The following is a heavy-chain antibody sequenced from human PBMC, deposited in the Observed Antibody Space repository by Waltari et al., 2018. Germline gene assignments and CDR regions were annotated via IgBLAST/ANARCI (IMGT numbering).Heavy chain of an antibody. CDR2: IVSSVVTA. V-gene: IGHV1-69*12. Sequence: QVQLVQSGAEVKKPGSSVKVSCKASGGTFSSYAISWVRQAPGQGLEWMGGIVSSVVTANAEPKVKGWVTIAADEPKSAAYMELRSLRSEDSAVDYWVRDVGIAARRPSTLELWGRVTLVPVSS. J-gene: IGHJ2*01. CDR1: GGTFSSYA. D-gene: IGHD6-6*01. CDR3: VRDVGIAARRPSTLEL.